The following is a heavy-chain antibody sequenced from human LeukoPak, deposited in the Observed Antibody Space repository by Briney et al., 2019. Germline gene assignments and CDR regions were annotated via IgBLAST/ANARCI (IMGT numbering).Heavy chain of an antibody. V-gene: IGHV4-39*01. D-gene: IGHD2-15*01. CDR2: IYYSGST. CDR1: GGSISSYY. CDR3: ATVASTCTGGSCCQYYFDY. Sequence: SETLSLTCTVSGGSISSYYWGWIRQPPGKGLEWIGTIYYSGSTDYNPSLKSRVTISVDTSKNQFSLKLTSVTAADTAVYNCATVASTCTGGSCCQYYFDYWGQGTLVTVSS. J-gene: IGHJ4*02.